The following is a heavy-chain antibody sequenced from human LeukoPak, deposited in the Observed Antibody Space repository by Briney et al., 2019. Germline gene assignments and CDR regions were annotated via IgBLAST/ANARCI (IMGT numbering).Heavy chain of an antibody. CDR2: IYCSGST. Sequence: SETLSLTCTVSGGSISSHYWSWIRQPPGKGLEWIGYIYCSGSTNYNPSLKSRVTISVDTSKNQFSLKLSSVTAADTAVYYCARGPLIVGAKIFDYWGQGTLVTVSS. CDR3: ARGPLIVGAKIFDY. D-gene: IGHD1-26*01. V-gene: IGHV4-59*11. J-gene: IGHJ4*02. CDR1: GGSISSHY.